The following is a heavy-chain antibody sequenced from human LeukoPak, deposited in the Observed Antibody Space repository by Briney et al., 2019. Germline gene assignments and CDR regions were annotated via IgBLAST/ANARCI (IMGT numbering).Heavy chain of an antibody. V-gene: IGHV1-8*01. CDR3: VRVDDATSSGYWFDP. Sequence: RASVKVSCTASGYTFTTYDISWVRQAPGQGLEWMGGMHPNSGNTAYAQKFQGRVTMTRDTSISTSYMELTSLTSEGTAVYCCVRVDDATSSGYWFDPWGQGTLVTVSS. CDR1: GYTFTTYD. J-gene: IGHJ5*02. CDR2: MHPNSGNT. D-gene: IGHD6-13*01.